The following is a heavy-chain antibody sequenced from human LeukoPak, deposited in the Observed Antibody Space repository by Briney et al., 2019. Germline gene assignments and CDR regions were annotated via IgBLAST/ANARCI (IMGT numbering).Heavy chain of an antibody. CDR3: ARVGFKLRFLEWLTIGDRSWFDP. V-gene: IGHV4-34*01. J-gene: IGHJ5*02. D-gene: IGHD3-3*01. Sequence: PSETLSLTCAVYGGSFSGYYWSWIRQPPGKGLEWIGEINHSGSTNYNPSLKSRVTISVDTSKNQFSLKLSSVTAADTAVYYCARVGFKLRFLEWLTIGDRSWFDPWGQGTLVTVSS. CDR1: GGSFSGYY. CDR2: INHSGST.